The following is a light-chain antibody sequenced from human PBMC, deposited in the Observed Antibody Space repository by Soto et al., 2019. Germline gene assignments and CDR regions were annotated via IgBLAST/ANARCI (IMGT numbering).Light chain of an antibody. CDR2: DNN. CDR3: GTWDSSLSANWV. CDR1: SSNIGNNY. Sequence: QSVLTQPPSVSAAPGQKVTISCFGSSSNIGNNYVSWYQQLPGTAPKLLIYDNNKRPSGIPDRCSGSKSGTSATLGITGLQTGDEADYYCGTWDSSLSANWVFGGGTKLTVL. J-gene: IGLJ3*02. V-gene: IGLV1-51*01.